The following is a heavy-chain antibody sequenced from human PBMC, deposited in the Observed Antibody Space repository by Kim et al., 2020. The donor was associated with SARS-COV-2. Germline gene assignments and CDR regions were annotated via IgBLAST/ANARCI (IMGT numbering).Heavy chain of an antibody. Sequence: GGSLRLSCAASGFTFSSYGMHWVRQAPGKGLEWVAVIWYDGSNKYYADSVKGRFTISRDNSKNTLYLQMNSLRAEDTAVYYCARDKKDYGDYARAFDIWGQGTMVTVSS. CDR2: IWYDGSNK. CDR1: GFTFSSYG. CDR3: ARDKKDYGDYARAFDI. D-gene: IGHD4-17*01. J-gene: IGHJ3*02. V-gene: IGHV3-33*08.